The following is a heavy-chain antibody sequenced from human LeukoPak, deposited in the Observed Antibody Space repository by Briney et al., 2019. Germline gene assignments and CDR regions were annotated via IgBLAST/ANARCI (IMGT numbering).Heavy chain of an antibody. CDR3: AKEVATGSPP. CDR1: GFTFSSYA. Sequence: PGGSLRLSCAASGFTFSSYAMSWVRQAPGKGLEWVSVISVSGGSISGGSTYYADSVKGRFTISRDNSKNTLYLQMNSLRAEDTTVYYCAKEVATGSPPWGQGTMVTVSS. CDR2: ISVSGGSISGGST. D-gene: IGHD5-12*01. V-gene: IGHV3-23*01. J-gene: IGHJ3*01.